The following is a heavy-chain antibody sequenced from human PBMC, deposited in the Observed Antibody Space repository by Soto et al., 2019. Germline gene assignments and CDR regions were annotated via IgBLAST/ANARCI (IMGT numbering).Heavy chain of an antibody. CDR1: GFTLSDYS. CDR2: IFVTSTTI. D-gene: IGHD3-9*01. V-gene: IGHV3-48*04. J-gene: IGHJ4*02. CDR3: ARDKDWAFDY. Sequence: EVQLVESGGGSVQPGGSLRLSCVASGFTLSDYSMVWVRQAPGKGLEWVSYIFVTSTTIYYADSVKGRFTVSRDNTQNSLFLLMNSLRAEDTAIYYCARDKDWAFDYWGQGTLVTVSS.